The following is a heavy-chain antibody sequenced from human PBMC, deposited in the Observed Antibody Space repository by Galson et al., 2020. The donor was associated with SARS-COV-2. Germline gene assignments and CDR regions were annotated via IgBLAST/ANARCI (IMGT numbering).Heavy chain of an antibody. D-gene: IGHD3-16*01. CDR3: ARSSYLRGWFDP. J-gene: IGHJ5*02. CDR1: GFTFSSYW. CDR2: LNTDGSST. Sequence: TGGSLRLSCAASGFTFSSYWMHWVRQAPGKGLVWVSRLNTDGSSTSYADSVKGRFTISRDNAKNTLYLQMNGLRAEDTAVYYCARSSYLRGWFDPWGQGTLVTVSS. V-gene: IGHV3-74*01.